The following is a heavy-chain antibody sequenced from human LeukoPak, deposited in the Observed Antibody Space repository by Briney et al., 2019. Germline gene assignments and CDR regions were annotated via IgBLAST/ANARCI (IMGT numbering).Heavy chain of an antibody. J-gene: IGHJ3*02. D-gene: IGHD3-22*01. Sequence: SETLSLTCAVYGGSFSVYYWSWIRQPPGKGLEWVGEINHSGSTNYNPSLKSRVTISVDTSKNQFSLKLSSVTAADTAVYYCARLRGITMIVVKAFDIWGQGTMVTVSS. CDR3: ARLRGITMIVVKAFDI. V-gene: IGHV4-34*01. CDR2: INHSGST. CDR1: GGSFSVYY.